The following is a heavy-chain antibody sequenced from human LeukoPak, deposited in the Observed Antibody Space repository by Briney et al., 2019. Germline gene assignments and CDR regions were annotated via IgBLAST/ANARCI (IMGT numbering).Heavy chain of an antibody. CDR3: ARGADGVSSNSRGWFDP. CDR1: GFTFSSYW. D-gene: IGHD2-15*01. J-gene: IGHJ5*02. V-gene: IGHV3-7*01. Sequence: GGSLRLSCAASGFTFSSYWMSWVRQAPGKGLEWVANIKQDGSEKYYVDSVKGRFTISRDNAKNSLYLQMNSLRAEDTAVYSCARGADGVSSNSRGWFDPWGQGTLVTVSS. CDR2: IKQDGSEK.